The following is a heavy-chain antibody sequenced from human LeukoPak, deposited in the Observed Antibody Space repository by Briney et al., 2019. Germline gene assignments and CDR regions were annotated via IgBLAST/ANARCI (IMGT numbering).Heavy chain of an antibody. CDR2: INPNSGGT. CDR3: ARAPRRELPNGWWAFDI. Sequence: ASVTVSCKASGYTFTRYYMHWVRQAPGQGLEWMGWINPNSGGTNYAQKFQGRVTMTRDTSISTAYMELSRLRSDDTAVYYCARAPRRELPNGWWAFDIWGQGTMVTVSS. CDR1: GYTFTRYY. V-gene: IGHV1-2*02. D-gene: IGHD1-26*01. J-gene: IGHJ3*02.